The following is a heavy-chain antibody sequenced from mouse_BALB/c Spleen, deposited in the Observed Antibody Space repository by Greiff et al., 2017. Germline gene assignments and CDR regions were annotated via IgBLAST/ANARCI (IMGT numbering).Heavy chain of an antibody. V-gene: IGHV6-6*02. CDR2: IRLKSNNYAT. CDR1: GFTFSNYW. Sequence: EVQLQESGGGLVQPGGSMKLSCVASGFTFSNYWMNWVRQSPEKGLEWVAEIRLKSNNYATHYAESVKGRFTISRDDSKSSVYLQMNNLRAEDTGIYYCTPVRREYYFDYWGQGTTLTVSS. D-gene: IGHD2-14*01. J-gene: IGHJ2*01. CDR3: TPVRREYYFDY.